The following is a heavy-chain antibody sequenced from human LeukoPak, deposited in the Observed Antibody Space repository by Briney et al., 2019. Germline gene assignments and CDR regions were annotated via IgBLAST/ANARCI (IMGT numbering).Heavy chain of an antibody. J-gene: IGHJ5*02. CDR3: ARYSHYGDITKNWFDP. Sequence: SETLSLTCTVSGGSISSYYWTWIRQPPGKGLEWIGYLYYSGSTNYNPSLKSRVTISVDTSKNQFSLKLSSVTAADTAVYYCARYSHYGDITKNWFDPWGQGTLVTVSS. V-gene: IGHV4-59*08. CDR2: LYYSGST. CDR1: GGSISSYY. D-gene: IGHD4-17*01.